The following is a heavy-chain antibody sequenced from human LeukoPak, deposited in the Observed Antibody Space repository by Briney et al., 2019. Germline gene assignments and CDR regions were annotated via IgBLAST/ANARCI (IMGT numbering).Heavy chain of an antibody. CDR1: GGSLSSYY. Sequence: PSETLSLTCTVSGGSLSSYYWSWIRQPAGKGLEWIWRIYTSGSTKYNPSLKSRVTISVDKTKNQFSLKLSSVTAADTAVYYCAREIVVVPAAMRGGYYYYMDVWGKGTTVTVSS. CDR2: IYTSGST. V-gene: IGHV4-4*07. D-gene: IGHD2-2*01. CDR3: AREIVVVPAAMRGGYYYYMDV. J-gene: IGHJ6*03.